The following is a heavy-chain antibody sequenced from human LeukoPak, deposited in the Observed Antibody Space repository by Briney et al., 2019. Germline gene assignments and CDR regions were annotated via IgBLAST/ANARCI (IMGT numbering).Heavy chain of an antibody. CDR1: GGSINSGTYF. J-gene: IGHJ3*02. CDR3: ARDAVLPTYYYGSGSDFPDAFDI. V-gene: IGHV4-61*02. D-gene: IGHD3-10*01. Sequence: SETLSLTCTVSGGSINSGTYFWSWIRQPAGKGLEWIGRIYTSGSTNYNPSLKSRVIISVDTSKNQFSLKLSSVTAADTAVYYCARDAVLPTYYYGSGSDFPDAFDIWGQGTMVTVSS. CDR2: IYTSGST.